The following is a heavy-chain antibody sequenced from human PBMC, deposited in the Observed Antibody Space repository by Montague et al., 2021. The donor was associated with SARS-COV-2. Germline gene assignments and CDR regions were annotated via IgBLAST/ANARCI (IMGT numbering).Heavy chain of an antibody. V-gene: IGHV4-39*07. J-gene: IGHJ3*02. Sequence: SGTLSLTCTVSGGSISSSNYFWGWIRQPPGKGLEWIGSIYFGGGTYYNPSLKSRLTISVDTSKNQFSLKLSSVTAADTAVYYCARVHFVSSGWYPDAFDIWGQGTMVTVSS. CDR2: IYFGGGT. D-gene: IGHD6-19*01. CDR1: GGSISSSNYF. CDR3: ARVHFVSSGWYPDAFDI.